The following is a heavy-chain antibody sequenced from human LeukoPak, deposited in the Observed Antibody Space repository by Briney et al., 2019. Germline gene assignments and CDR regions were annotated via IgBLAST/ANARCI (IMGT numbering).Heavy chain of an antibody. V-gene: IGHV3-30-3*01. CDR3: ARDNMAAAGNSYYYGLDV. J-gene: IGHJ6*02. CDR2: ISYDGSNK. D-gene: IGHD6-13*01. CDR1: GFSFSNYA. Sequence: GGSLRLSCSASGFSFSNYAMHWVRQAPGKGLEWVAVISYDGSNKHYADSVKGRFTISRDNSKNTLYLQMTSLRAEDTAVHYCARDNMAAAGNSYYYGLDVWGQGTTVTVSS.